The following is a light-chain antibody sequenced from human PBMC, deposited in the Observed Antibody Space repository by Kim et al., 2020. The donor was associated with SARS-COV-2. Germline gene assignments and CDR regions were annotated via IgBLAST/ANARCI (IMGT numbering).Light chain of an antibody. J-gene: IGKJ5*01. V-gene: IGKV3-11*01. Sequence: EIVLTQSPATLSSSPGERATLSCRASQNITSYFAWYQQQPRHAPSLLLFDGSQSATAIPARFIGSGSGTDYTLTISRLEPEDVAVYYWQQRSNWPPLTFGEGTRLEIK. CDR3: QQRSNWPPLT. CDR2: DGS. CDR1: QNITSY.